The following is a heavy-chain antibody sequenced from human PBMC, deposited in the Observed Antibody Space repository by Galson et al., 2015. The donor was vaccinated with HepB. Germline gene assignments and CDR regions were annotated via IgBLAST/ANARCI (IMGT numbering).Heavy chain of an antibody. CDR2: LWYDRTAK. CDR3: ASEYNTRRFDY. D-gene: IGHD1-14*01. V-gene: IGHV3-33*01. Sequence: SLRLSCAASGFIFSGYGMHWVRQAPGKGLEWVAVLWYDRTAKYYADSMKGRFTIFRDNSKNTVYLQMNDLRAEDTAVYYCASEYNTRRFDYWGQGTLVTVSS. CDR1: GFIFSGYG. J-gene: IGHJ4*02.